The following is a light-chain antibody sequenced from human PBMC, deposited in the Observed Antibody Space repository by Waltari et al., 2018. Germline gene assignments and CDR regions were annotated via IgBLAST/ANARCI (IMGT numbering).Light chain of an antibody. CDR1: NSDVGACNY. CDR3: SSYAHNNHFV. J-gene: IGLJ1*01. V-gene: IGLV2-8*01. CDR2: EVT. Sequence: QSVLTQPPSATGSPGQSVTISCTGTNSDVGACNYVSWYQQHPGKVPKLLIYEVTKRPSGVPDRFSGSKSGNTASLTVSGLQADDEADYYCSSYAHNNHFVFGTGTKVTVL.